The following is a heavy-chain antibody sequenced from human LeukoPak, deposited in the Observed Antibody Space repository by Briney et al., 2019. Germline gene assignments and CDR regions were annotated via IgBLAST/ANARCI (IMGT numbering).Heavy chain of an antibody. CDR2: INPNSGGT. CDR1: GYTFTGYY. V-gene: IGHV1-2*02. Sequence: ASVTVSCKASGYTFTGYYMHWVRQAPGQGLEWMGWINPNSGGTNYAQKFQGRVTMTRDTSISTAYMELSRLRSDDTAVYYCARALYYDFWSGYYPNPYYFDYWGQGTLVTVSS. J-gene: IGHJ4*02. D-gene: IGHD3-3*01. CDR3: ARALYYDFWSGYYPNPYYFDY.